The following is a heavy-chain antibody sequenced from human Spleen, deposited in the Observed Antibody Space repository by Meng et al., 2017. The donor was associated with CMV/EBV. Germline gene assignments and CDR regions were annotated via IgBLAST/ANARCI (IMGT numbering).Heavy chain of an antibody. CDR2: IKSKTDGGTT. Sequence: GESLKISCAASGFTFSNAWMTWVRQAPGKGLEWVGRIKSKTDGGTTDYAAPVKGRFTISRDNAKNSLYLQMNSLRAEDTAVYYCARDGQWELLPQGFDYWGQGTLVTVSS. D-gene: IGHD1-26*01. CDR1: GFTFSNAW. V-gene: IGHV3-15*01. J-gene: IGHJ4*02. CDR3: ARDGQWELLPQGFDY.